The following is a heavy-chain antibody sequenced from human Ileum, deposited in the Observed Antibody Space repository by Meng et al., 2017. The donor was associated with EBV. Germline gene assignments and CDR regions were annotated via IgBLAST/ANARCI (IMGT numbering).Heavy chain of an antibody. CDR2: VYHDGAT. CDR1: GGSVSGSDG. V-gene: IGHV4-4*02. Sequence: QVQLKGSGPGPVKASGTLSLTCGVSGGSVSGSDGWSWVRQPPGKGLEWIGEVYHDGATNYHPSLKSRVTISLDKSKNEVNLHLNSLTAADTAVYFCARSSPIVRGLDYWGQGTLVTVSS. CDR3: ARSSPIVRGLDY. J-gene: IGHJ4*02. D-gene: IGHD3-10*01.